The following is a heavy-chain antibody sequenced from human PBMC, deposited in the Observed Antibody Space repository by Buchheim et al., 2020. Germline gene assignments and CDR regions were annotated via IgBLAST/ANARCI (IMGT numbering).Heavy chain of an antibody. CDR3: ASWAPEDYYDRSGPYN. D-gene: IGHD3-22*01. Sequence: EVQLVESGGGLVQPGGSLRLSCAASGFIFSSHWMHWVRQAPGKGLVWVSRINSDGSSTSYADSVKGRFTISRDNSKNTLYLQMNSLRAEETAVYYCASWAPEDYYDRSGPYNWGQGTL. CDR2: INSDGSST. CDR1: GFIFSSHW. V-gene: IGHV3-74*01. J-gene: IGHJ4*02.